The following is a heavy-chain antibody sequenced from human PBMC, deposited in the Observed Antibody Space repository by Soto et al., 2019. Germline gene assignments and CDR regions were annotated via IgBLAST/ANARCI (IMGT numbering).Heavy chain of an antibody. CDR1: GFTFSSYS. V-gene: IGHV3-21*01. CDR2: IISSSSYI. CDR3: ARDSQGVAVAGGSDY. D-gene: IGHD6-19*01. J-gene: IGHJ4*02. Sequence: GGSLRLSCAASGFTFSSYSMNWVRQAPGKGLEWVSSIISSSSYIYYADSVEGRLTISRDNAKHSLDLKMNSLRAEDTAVYYCARDSQGVAVAGGSDYWGQGTLVTVSS.